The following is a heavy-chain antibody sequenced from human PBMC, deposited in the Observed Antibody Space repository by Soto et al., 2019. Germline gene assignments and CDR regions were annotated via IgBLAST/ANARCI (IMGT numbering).Heavy chain of an antibody. D-gene: IGHD4-17*01. CDR1: GGTFSSYA. J-gene: IGHJ4*02. V-gene: IGHV1-69*01. CDR3: AREGGLHYGGRTYYFDY. Sequence: QVQLVQSGAEVKKPGSSVKVSCKASGGTFSSYAISWVRQAPGQGLEWMGGIIPIFGTANYAHKFQGRVTITADESTSTAYMELSSLRSEDTAVYYCAREGGLHYGGRTYYFDYWGQGTLVTVSS. CDR2: IIPIFGTA.